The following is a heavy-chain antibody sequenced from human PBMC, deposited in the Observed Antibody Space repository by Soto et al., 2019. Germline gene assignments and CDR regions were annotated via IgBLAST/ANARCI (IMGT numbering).Heavy chain of an antibody. CDR2: IYSGGST. J-gene: IGHJ4*02. D-gene: IGHD5-12*01. V-gene: IGHV3-53*01. CDR3: HGYGY. CDR1: GFSVTANY. Sequence: EVQVVESGGGLIQPGGSLRLSCEVSGFSVTANYMSWVRQAPGKGLEWVSVIYSGGSTYYIDSVKGRFSISRDISKNTLYLQINSLRAEVTAVYYCHGYGYWGQGTLVTVSS.